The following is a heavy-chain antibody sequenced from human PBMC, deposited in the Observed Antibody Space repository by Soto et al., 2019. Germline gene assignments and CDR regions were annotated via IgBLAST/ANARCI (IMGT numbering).Heavy chain of an antibody. J-gene: IGHJ3*02. CDR1: GFTFSNFA. Sequence: RRLSCAASGFTFSNFAMCWVRQAPGKGLEWVSGISSGGGNTYYADSVKGRFTISRDNSKNTLYVQMNSLRAEDTALYYCAKAAAPDTGTAFDIWGQGTMVTVSS. CDR2: ISSGGGNT. D-gene: IGHD6-13*01. V-gene: IGHV3-23*01. CDR3: AKAAAPDTGTAFDI.